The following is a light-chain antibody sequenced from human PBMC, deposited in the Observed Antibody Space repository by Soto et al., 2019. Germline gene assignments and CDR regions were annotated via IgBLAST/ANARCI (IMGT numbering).Light chain of an antibody. J-gene: IGLJ2*01. CDR1: SSDVGGYNY. Sequence: QSALTQPASVSGSPGQSITISCTGTSSDVGGYNYVSWYQQHPGKAPKLMIYEVSNRPSGVSDRFSGSKSGNTASLTISGLQAEDESDYYCSSYTSSSPLVVFGGGTKLT. V-gene: IGLV2-14*01. CDR2: EVS. CDR3: SSYTSSSPLVV.